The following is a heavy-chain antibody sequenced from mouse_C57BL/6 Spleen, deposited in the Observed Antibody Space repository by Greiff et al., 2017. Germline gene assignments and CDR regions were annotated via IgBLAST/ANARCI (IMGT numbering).Heavy chain of an antibody. CDR2: IDPDDGET. D-gene: IGHD1-1*02. CDR1: GYAFTSYW. CDR3: ARYQVGSMDC. V-gene: IGHV1-80*01. Sequence: QVQLQQSGAELVKPGASVKMSCKASGYAFTSYWMHWVKQRPGQGLEWIGRIDPDDGETKYNGKFKGKATLTADTSSSTAYLQLSSLTSEDSAVYFCARYQVGSMDCGGRGSSLTVPS. J-gene: IGHJ2*02.